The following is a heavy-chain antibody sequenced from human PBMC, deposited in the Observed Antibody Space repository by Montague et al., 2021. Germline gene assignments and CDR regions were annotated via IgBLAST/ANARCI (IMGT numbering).Heavy chain of an antibody. CDR1: GDSISSKYF. Sequence: SETLSLTCTVSGDSISSKYFWSWVRQPPGKGLEWIGEIYHGTTNYSPSLKGRLTVSMDTSKNQFSLKLSSVTAADTAIYYCAVGSESAWELLHHWGQGILVTVSS. J-gene: IGHJ5*02. D-gene: IGHD1-26*01. CDR3: AVGSESAWELLHH. V-gene: IGHV4-4*02. CDR2: IYHGTT.